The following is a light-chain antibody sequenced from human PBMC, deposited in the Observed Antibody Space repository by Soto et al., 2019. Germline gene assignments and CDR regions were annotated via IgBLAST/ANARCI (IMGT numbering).Light chain of an antibody. CDR3: QQYNNWPPLI. CDR1: KSVSSN. V-gene: IGKV3-15*01. CDR2: GAS. J-gene: IGKJ4*01. Sequence: EIVMTQSPAPLSVSPGERATLSCRARKSVSSNFAWYQQKPGQAPRLLPYGASTRATGIPARFSGSGSGTEFTLTIISLQSEDFAVDYYQQYNNWPPLIFGGGTKVEIK.